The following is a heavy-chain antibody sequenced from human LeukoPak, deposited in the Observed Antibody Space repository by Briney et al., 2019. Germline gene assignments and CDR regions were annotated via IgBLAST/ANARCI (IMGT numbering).Heavy chain of an antibody. Sequence: TSSETLSLTCTVSGGSISSYYWSWIRQPAGKGLEWIGRIYPSGGTNYNPSLKSRVTMSVDTSKNHFSLNLSSVTAADTAVYYCARDGHSDTSRALDYWGQGTLVTVSS. CDR1: GGSISSYY. J-gene: IGHJ4*02. D-gene: IGHD5-12*01. CDR3: ARDGHSDTSRALDY. V-gene: IGHV4-4*07. CDR2: IYPSGGT.